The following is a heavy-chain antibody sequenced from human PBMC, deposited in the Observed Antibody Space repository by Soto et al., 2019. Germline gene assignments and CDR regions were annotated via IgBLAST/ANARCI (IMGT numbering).Heavy chain of an antibody. D-gene: IGHD3-22*01. V-gene: IGHV3-21*01. CDR3: ARAPYYYDSSGYWAY. CDR1: GFTFSSYS. J-gene: IGHJ4*02. CDR2: ISSSSSYI. Sequence: EVQLVESGGGLVKPGGSLRLSCAASGFTFSSYSMNWVRQAPGKGLEWVSSISSSSSYIYYTDSVKGRFTICRDNAKNSLYLQMNSLRAEDTAVYYCARAPYYYDSSGYWAYWGQGTLVNVSS.